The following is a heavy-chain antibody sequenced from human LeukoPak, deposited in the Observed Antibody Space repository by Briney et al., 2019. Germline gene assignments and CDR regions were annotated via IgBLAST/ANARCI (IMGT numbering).Heavy chain of an antibody. J-gene: IGHJ3*01. Sequence: SETLSLTCTVSGGSISSYYWSWIRQPPGKGLEWIGYIYYSGSTNYNPSLKSRVTISVDTSKNQLSLKLSSVTAADTAVYYCARHDGSSWYYAFDVWGQGTMVTVSS. CDR1: GGSISSYY. V-gene: IGHV4-59*08. CDR3: ARHDGSSWYYAFDV. D-gene: IGHD6-13*01. CDR2: IYYSGST.